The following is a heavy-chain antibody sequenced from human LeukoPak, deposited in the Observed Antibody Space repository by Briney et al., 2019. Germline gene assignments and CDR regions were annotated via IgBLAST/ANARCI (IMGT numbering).Heavy chain of an antibody. CDR3: AKSAPYYYDSSGYFGGAFDI. CDR2: ISYDGSNK. V-gene: IGHV3-30*18. D-gene: IGHD3-22*01. Sequence: QTGGSLRLSCAASGFTFSSYGMHWVRQAPGKGLEWVAVISYDGSNKYYADSVKGRFTISRDNSKNTLYLQMNSLRAEDTAVYYCAKSAPYYYDSSGYFGGAFDIWGQGTMVTVSS. J-gene: IGHJ3*02. CDR1: GFTFSSYG.